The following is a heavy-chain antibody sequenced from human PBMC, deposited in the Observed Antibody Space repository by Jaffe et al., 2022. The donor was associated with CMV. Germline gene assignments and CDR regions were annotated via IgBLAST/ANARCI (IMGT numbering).Heavy chain of an antibody. J-gene: IGHJ3*02. D-gene: IGHD3-22*01. CDR2: ISGSGGST. CDR3: AKDPLPMIVGDEAFDI. Sequence: EVQLLESGGGLVQPGGSLRLSCAASGFTFSSYAMSWVRQAPGKGLEWVSAISGSGGSTYYADSVKGRFTISRDNSKNTLYLQMNSLRAEDTAVYYCAKDPLPMIVGDEAFDIWGQGTMVTVSS. V-gene: IGHV3-23*01. CDR1: GFTFSSYA.